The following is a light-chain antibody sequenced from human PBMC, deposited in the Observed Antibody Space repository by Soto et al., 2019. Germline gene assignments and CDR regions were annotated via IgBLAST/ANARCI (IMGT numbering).Light chain of an antibody. CDR1: QSVSTF. J-gene: IGKJ1*01. Sequence: EVVVTQSPATLSFSPGERATLSCRASQSVSTFLLWYQHKPGQAPRLLIYGASNRATGVPARFSGSGSGTDFTLTISSLEPEDFAVYYCQQRNTWTFGQGTKVEIK. CDR3: QQRNTWT. CDR2: GAS. V-gene: IGKV3-11*01.